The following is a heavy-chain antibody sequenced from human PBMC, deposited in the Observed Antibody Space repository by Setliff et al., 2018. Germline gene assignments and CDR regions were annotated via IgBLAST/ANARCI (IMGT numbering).Heavy chain of an antibody. V-gene: IGHV3-7*01. Sequence: LRLSCAVSGFTFSNHGMTWVRQAPGKGLEWVANINQDGSETYYVDSLKGRFSVSRDNGKNSLYLQMNSLRAEDTAVYYCARASKGLYCGSDCFYTFDSWGPGTLVTVSS. CDR2: INQDGSET. CDR1: GFTFSNHG. CDR3: ARASKGLYCGSDCFYTFDS. D-gene: IGHD2-21*02. J-gene: IGHJ4*02.